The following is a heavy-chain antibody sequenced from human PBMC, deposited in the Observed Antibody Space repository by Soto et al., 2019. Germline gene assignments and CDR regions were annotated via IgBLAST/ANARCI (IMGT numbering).Heavy chain of an antibody. D-gene: IGHD2-15*01. Sequence: SETLSLTCTVSGGSIADNNYFWGWVRQPPGKGLEWIGSAAYSGGTYKNPSLKSRVTVSVDTSKNQFSLKLTSVTAADTAVYYCAKVVVGATSHSDFDSWGQGTLVTVSS. J-gene: IGHJ4*02. CDR1: GGSIADNNYF. V-gene: IGHV4-39*01. CDR2: AAYSGGT. CDR3: AKVVVGATSHSDFDS.